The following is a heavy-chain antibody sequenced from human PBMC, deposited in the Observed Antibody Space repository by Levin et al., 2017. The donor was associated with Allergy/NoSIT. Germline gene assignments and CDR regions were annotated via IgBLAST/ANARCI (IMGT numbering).Heavy chain of an antibody. J-gene: IGHJ4*02. Sequence: GGSLRLSCAASGFTFSSCAMSWVRLAPGKGLEWVSAITGDGTGTFYAGSVKGRFTISRDNSKNTFYLQMNSLRAEDTALYYCAKGVGANSYAALAGWGQGTLVTVSS. CDR1: GFTFSSCA. D-gene: IGHD5-18*01. CDR2: ITGDGTGT. CDR3: AKGVGANSYAALAG. V-gene: IGHV3-23*01.